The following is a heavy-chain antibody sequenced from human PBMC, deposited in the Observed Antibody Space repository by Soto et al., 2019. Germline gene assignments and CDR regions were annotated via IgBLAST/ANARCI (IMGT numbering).Heavy chain of an antibody. D-gene: IGHD6-13*01. CDR2: MNPNSGNT. Sequence: GASVKVSCKASGYTFTSYDINWVRQAPGQGLEWMGWMNPNSGNTGYAQKFQGRVTMTRNTSISTAYMELSSLRSEDTAVYYCARALSSSWYSDAFDIWGQGTMVTVS. CDR1: GYTFTSYD. V-gene: IGHV1-8*01. J-gene: IGHJ3*02. CDR3: ARALSSSWYSDAFDI.